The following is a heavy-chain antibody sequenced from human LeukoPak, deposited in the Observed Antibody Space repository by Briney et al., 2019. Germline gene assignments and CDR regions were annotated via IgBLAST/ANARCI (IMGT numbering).Heavy chain of an antibody. CDR3: ARDLVSTSNWEFDF. CDR2: INPNSGDT. J-gene: IGHJ4*02. CDR1: GYTFAGCF. V-gene: IGHV1-2*04. D-gene: IGHD1-26*01. Sequence: ASVRVSCKASGYTFAGCFIHWVRQAPGQGLEWMGRINPNSGDTEYAPKFQGWVTMTRDTSISTAYVEVRRLISDDTAVYYCARDLVSTSNWEFDFWGQGTLVIVSS.